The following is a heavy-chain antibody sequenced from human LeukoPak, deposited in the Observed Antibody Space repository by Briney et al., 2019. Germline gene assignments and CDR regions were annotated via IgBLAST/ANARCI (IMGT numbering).Heavy chain of an antibody. CDR3: AREYYYDSSGPFDY. CDR1: GFTLITLW. Sequence: SGGPLRLSWAAPGFTLITLWRTGVGQAPGKGREWGANINRDGSDKDYVDSVRGRFTISRDNAKNSLYLQMDSLRAEDTAVYYCAREYYYDSSGPFDYWGQGTLVTVSS. J-gene: IGHJ4*02. D-gene: IGHD3-22*01. CDR2: INRDGSDK. V-gene: IGHV3-7*01.